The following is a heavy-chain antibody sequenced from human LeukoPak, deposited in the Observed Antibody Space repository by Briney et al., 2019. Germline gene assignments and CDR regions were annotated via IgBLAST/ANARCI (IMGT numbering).Heavy chain of an antibody. CDR2: INTDGSST. V-gene: IGHV3-74*01. CDR1: GFTFSSYW. Sequence: GGSLRLSCAASGFTFSSYWMHWVRQAPGKGLVWVSRINTDGSSTSYADSVKGRFTISRDNSKNTLYLQMNSLRAEDTAVYYCARGANYYGSGSYNYWGQGTLVTVSS. CDR3: ARGANYYGSGSYNY. D-gene: IGHD3-10*01. J-gene: IGHJ4*02.